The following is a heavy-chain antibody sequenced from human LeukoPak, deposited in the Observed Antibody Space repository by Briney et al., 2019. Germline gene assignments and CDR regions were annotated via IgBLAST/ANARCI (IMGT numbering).Heavy chain of an antibody. CDR3: ARDHESSGYPTSDY. CDR2: ISISGGST. V-gene: IGHV3-23*01. Sequence: GGSLRLSCAASGISISSDAMSWVRQAPGKWLAWVSGISISGGSTSYADSVKGRLTISRDNPRNTLYLKMNRLRADDTAIYFCARDHESSGYPTSDYWGQGTLVTVSS. CDR1: GISISSDA. D-gene: IGHD3-22*01. J-gene: IGHJ4*02.